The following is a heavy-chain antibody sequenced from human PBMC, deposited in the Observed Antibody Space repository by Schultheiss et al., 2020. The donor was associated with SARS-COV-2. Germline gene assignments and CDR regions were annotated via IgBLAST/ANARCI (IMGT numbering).Heavy chain of an antibody. CDR3: AATTVTTNYYYYYGMDV. Sequence: GGSLRLSCAASGFTFSSYAMHWVRQAPGKGLEWVAVISYDGSNKYYADSVKGRFTISRDNAKNTLYLQMNSLRAEDTAVYYCAATTVTTNYYYYYGMDVWGQGTTVTVSS. V-gene: IGHV3-30*04. J-gene: IGHJ6*02. CDR2: ISYDGSNK. D-gene: IGHD4-11*01. CDR1: GFTFSSYA.